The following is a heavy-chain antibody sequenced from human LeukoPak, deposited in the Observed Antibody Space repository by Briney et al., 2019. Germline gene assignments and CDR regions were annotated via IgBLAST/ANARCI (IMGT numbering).Heavy chain of an antibody. J-gene: IGHJ6*04. CDR2: INPNSGGT. D-gene: IGHD6-6*01. Sequence: ASVKVSCKASGYTFTGYYMHWVRQAPGQGLEWMGWINPNSGGTNYAQKFQGRVTMTRDTSISAAYMELSRLRSDDTAVYYCARDLYSSSSGFMDVWGKGTTVTVSS. CDR3: ARDLYSSSSGFMDV. CDR1: GYTFTGYY. V-gene: IGHV1-2*02.